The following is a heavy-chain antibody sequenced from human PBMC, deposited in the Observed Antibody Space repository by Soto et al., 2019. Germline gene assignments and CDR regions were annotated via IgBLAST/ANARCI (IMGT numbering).Heavy chain of an antibody. CDR2: INHSGST. Sequence: QVQLQQWGAGLLKPSETLSLTCAVYGGSFSGYYWSWIRQPPGKGLEWIGEINHSGSTNYNPSLKSRVTISVDTSKNQFSLKLSSVTAADTAVYYCARVARMVYAIFLNWFDPWGQGTLVTVSS. D-gene: IGHD2-8*01. CDR1: GGSFSGYY. CDR3: ARVARMVYAIFLNWFDP. V-gene: IGHV4-34*01. J-gene: IGHJ5*02.